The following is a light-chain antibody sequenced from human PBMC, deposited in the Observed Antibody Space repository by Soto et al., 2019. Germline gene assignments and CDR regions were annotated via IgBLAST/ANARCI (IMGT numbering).Light chain of an antibody. Sequence: EIVLTQSPATLSVSPGERATLSCRASQSVSSSYLAWYQQKPGQAPRLLIYDASSRATGIPDRFSGSGSGTDFTLTISRLEPEDFAVYYCQQYADSPITFGPGTKVDIK. CDR2: DAS. CDR3: QQYADSPIT. J-gene: IGKJ3*01. V-gene: IGKV3-20*01. CDR1: QSVSSSY.